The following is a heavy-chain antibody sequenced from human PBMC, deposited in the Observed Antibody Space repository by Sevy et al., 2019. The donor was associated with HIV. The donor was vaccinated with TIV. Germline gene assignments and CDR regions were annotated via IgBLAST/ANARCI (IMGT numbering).Heavy chain of an antibody. J-gene: IGHJ5*02. D-gene: IGHD2-15*01. CDR2: INPNSGGT. CDR1: GYTFTGYY. Sequence: ASVKVSCKASGYTFTGYYMHWVRQAPGQGLEWMGWINPNSGGTNYAQKFQGRVTMTRDTSIGTAYMELSRLRSDDTAGYYCARERVYCSGGSCKPGGWFDPWGQGTLVTVPS. CDR3: ARERVYCSGGSCKPGGWFDP. V-gene: IGHV1-2*02.